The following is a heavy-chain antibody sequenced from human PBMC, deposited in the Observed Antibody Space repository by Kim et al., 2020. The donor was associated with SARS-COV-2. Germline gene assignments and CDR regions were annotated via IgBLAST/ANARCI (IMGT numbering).Heavy chain of an antibody. D-gene: IGHD6-19*01. CDR3: ARYRITGWYFGYFDY. CDR2: IYYSGRT. V-gene: IGHV4-59*08. Sequence: LETLSLTCTVSGGSISSYYWSWIRQPPGKGLEWIGYIYYSGRTNYNPSLKSRVTISVDTFKNQFSLKLSSVTAADTAVSYCARYRITGWYFGYFDYWGQG. CDR1: GGSISSYY. J-gene: IGHJ4*02.